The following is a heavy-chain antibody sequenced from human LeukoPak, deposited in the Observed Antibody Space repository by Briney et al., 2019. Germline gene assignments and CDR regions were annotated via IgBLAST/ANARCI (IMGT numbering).Heavy chain of an antibody. J-gene: IGHJ5*02. CDR2: IYYSGST. D-gene: IGHD2-2*02. V-gene: IGHV4-59*01. CDR1: GGSISSYY. CDR3: ARAAVVVPAAIVWFDP. Sequence: PSETLSLTCTVSGGSISSYYWSWIRQPPGKGLEWIGYIYYSGSTNYNPSLKSRVTISVDTSKNQFSLKLSSVTAADTAVYYCARAAVVVPAAIVWFDPGAREPWSPSPQ.